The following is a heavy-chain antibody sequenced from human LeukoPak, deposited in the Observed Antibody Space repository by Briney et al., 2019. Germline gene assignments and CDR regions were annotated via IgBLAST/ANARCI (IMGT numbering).Heavy chain of an antibody. CDR2: INPNSGGT. Sequence: ASVTVSCKASGYTFTGYYMHWVRQAPGQGLEWMGWINPNSGGTNYAQKFQGRVTMTRDTSISTAYMDLRKLRSDDTAVYYCARGPRVNWFDPWGQGTLGTVSS. CDR1: GYTFTGYY. CDR3: ARGPRVNWFDP. J-gene: IGHJ5*02. V-gene: IGHV1-2*02.